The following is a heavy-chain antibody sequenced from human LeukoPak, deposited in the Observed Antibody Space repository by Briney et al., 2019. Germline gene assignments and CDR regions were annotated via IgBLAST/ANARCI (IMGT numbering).Heavy chain of an antibody. V-gene: IGHV3-21*01. CDR2: ISSSSSYI. Sequence: GGSLRLSCAASGFTFSSYSMNWVRQAPGKGLEWVSSISSSSSYIYYADSVKGRFTISRDNAKNSLYLRMNSLRAEDTAVYYCARALSSSRQAFDYWGQGTLVTVSS. D-gene: IGHD6-6*01. CDR3: ARALSSSRQAFDY. J-gene: IGHJ4*02. CDR1: GFTFSSYS.